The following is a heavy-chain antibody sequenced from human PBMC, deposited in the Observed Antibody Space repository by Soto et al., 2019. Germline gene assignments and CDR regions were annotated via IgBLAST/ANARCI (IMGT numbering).Heavy chain of an antibody. Sequence: SVKVSCKASGYTFTGYYMHWVRQAPGQGLEWMGWINPNSGGTNYAQKFQGWVTMTRDTSISTAYMELSRLRSDDTAVYYCARSSSSWFLHFDYWGQGTLVTVSS. D-gene: IGHD6-13*01. CDR3: ARSSSSWFLHFDY. CDR1: GYTFTGYY. CDR2: INPNSGGT. J-gene: IGHJ4*02. V-gene: IGHV1-2*04.